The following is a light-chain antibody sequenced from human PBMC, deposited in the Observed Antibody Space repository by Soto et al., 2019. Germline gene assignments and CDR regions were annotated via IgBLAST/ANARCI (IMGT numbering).Light chain of an antibody. J-gene: IGKJ2*01. Sequence: EIVLTQSPGTLSLSPGERATLSCRASQSVSSSYLAWYQQKPRQAPRHLIYVASSRATGIPDRFSGSGSETDLTLTIITLEQEDLAVYSFQPYGSSPRPMYTFGQGTKLEIK. CDR3: QPYGSSPRPMYT. CDR1: QSVSSSY. CDR2: VAS. V-gene: IGKV3-20*01.